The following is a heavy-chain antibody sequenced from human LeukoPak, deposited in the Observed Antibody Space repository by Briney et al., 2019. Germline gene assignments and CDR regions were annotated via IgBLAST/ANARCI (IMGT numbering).Heavy chain of an antibody. CDR2: INHSGST. J-gene: IGHJ5*02. CDR1: GGSFSGYY. CDR3: ARGPGYYGSGSYLWSDP. D-gene: IGHD3-10*01. V-gene: IGHV4-34*01. Sequence: PSETLSLTCAVYGGSFSGYYWSWIRQPPGKGLEWIGEINHSGSTNYNPSLKSRVTISVDTSKNQFSLKLSSVTAADTAVYYCARGPGYYGSGSYLWSDPWGQGTLVTVSS.